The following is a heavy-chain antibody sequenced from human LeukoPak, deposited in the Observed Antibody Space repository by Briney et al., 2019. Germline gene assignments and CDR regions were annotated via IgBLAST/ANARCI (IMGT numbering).Heavy chain of an antibody. CDR3: ARMNLGATFFNDY. CDR1: GFSLRTSGMC. D-gene: IGHD1-26*01. CDR2: IDWDDDK. V-gene: IGHV2-70*11. J-gene: IGHJ4*02. Sequence: SGPALVKPTQTLTLICTFSGFSLRTSGMCVNWISQLPGKALEWLARIDWDDDKYYSTSLRTSLTISKDTSKHQVGLTMTNMDPVDTATYYCARMNLGATFFNDYWGQGTLVTVSS.